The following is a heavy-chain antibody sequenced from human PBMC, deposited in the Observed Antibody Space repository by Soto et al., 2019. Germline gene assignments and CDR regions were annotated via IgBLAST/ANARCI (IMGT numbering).Heavy chain of an antibody. D-gene: IGHD1-26*01. V-gene: IGHV3-30-3*01. Sequence: GGSLRLSCAASGFTFSSYAMHWVRQAPGKGLEWVAVISYDGSNKYYADSVKGRFTISRDNSKNTLYLQMNSLRAEDTAVYYCAREVTLGATTGKYYYYYGMDVWGQGTTVTVSS. CDR2: ISYDGSNK. J-gene: IGHJ6*02. CDR1: GFTFSSYA. CDR3: AREVTLGATTGKYYYYYGMDV.